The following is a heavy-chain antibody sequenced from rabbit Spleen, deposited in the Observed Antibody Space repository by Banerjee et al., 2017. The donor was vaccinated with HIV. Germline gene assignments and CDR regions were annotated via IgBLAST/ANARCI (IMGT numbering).Heavy chain of an antibody. CDR2: IYAGSTDNT. CDR1: GFDFSSYG. CDR3: VREAGYGGYGDGNL. J-gene: IGHJ4*01. Sequence: QSLEESGGGLVKPGGTLTLTCKASGFDFSSYGVSWVRQAPGKGLEWIACIYAGSTDNTYYASWVNGRFTISSHNAQNTLYLQLNSLTAADTATYFCVREAGYGGYGDGNLWGQGTLVTVS. V-gene: IGHV1S40*01. D-gene: IGHD6-1*01.